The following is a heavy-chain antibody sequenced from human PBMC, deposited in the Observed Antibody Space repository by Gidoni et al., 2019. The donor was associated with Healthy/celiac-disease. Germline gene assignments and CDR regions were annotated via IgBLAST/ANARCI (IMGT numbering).Heavy chain of an antibody. D-gene: IGHD3-22*01. V-gene: IGHV3-23*01. J-gene: IGHJ4*02. CDR3: AKERAYYYDSSGYVDY. CDR2: ISGSGGST. Sequence: EVQLLESGGGLVQPGGSLRLSCAPPGFPFTSFAMSRVRQAPGKGVGWVSAISGSGGSTYYADSVKGRFTISRDNSKNTLYLQMNSLRAEDTAVYYCAKERAYYYDSSGYVDYWGQGTLVTVSS. CDR1: GFPFTSFA.